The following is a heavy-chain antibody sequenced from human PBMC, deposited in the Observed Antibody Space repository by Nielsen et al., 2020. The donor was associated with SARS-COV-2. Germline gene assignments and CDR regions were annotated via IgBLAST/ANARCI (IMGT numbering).Heavy chain of an antibody. J-gene: IGHJ2*01. CDR2: ISYDGSNK. V-gene: IGHV3-30*03. D-gene: IGHD3-10*01. CDR3: ARPSYYYGSGSYYTRWYFDL. Sequence: VRQAPGKGLEWVAVISYDGSNKYYADSVKGRFTISRDNSKNTLYLQMNSLRAEDTAVYYCARPSYYYGSGSYYTRWYFDLWGRGTLVTVSS.